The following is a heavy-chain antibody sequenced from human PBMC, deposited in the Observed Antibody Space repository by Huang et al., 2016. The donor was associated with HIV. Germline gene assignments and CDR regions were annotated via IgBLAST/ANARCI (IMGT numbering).Heavy chain of an antibody. CDR1: GYTFSSYT. CDR2: INAGNGDT. V-gene: IGHV1-3*01. Sequence: QVQLVQSGAEVKKPGASVKVSCKASGYTFSSYTMHWVRQAPGQRLEWMGRINAGNGDTKYSQKLQGRVTITRDTSASTAYMELSSLRYEDTAVYYCANSDYDSSGYYRGYYFDYWGQGTLVTVSS. J-gene: IGHJ4*02. D-gene: IGHD3-22*01. CDR3: ANSDYDSSGYYRGYYFDY.